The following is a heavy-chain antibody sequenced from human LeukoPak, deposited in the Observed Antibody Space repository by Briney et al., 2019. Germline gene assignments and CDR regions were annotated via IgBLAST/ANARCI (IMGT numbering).Heavy chain of an antibody. D-gene: IGHD3-3*01. Sequence: SEPLSLTCSVSGASMNGHYWTWIRLSPGKGLEWIGYISDSGSTSYNPSLRSRVIMALEASKTEFSLGLNSVTVADTAVYYCARVFRGAVTSNWFDPWGQGTLVTVSS. CDR1: GASMNGHY. V-gene: IGHV4-59*11. CDR2: ISDSGST. CDR3: ARVFRGAVTSNWFDP. J-gene: IGHJ5*02.